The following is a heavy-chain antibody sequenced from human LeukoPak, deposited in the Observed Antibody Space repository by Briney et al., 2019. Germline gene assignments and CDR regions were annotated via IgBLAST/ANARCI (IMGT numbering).Heavy chain of an antibody. CDR1: GGSISSYY. CDR2: IYYSGST. D-gene: IGHD6-13*01. V-gene: IGHV4-59*01. CDR3: ARGGNSSSWHMVDWFDP. J-gene: IGHJ5*02. Sequence: KPSETLSLTCTVSGGSISSYYWSWIRQPPGKGLEWIGYIYYSGSTNYNPSLKSRVTISVDTSKNQFSLKLSSVTAADTAVYYCARGGNSSSWHMVDWFDPWGQGTLVTVSS.